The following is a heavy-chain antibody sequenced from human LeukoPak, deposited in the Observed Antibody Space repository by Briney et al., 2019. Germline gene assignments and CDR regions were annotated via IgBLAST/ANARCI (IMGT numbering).Heavy chain of an antibody. D-gene: IGHD3-10*01. CDR2: LSYDGTSE. CDR1: GFPISNYP. J-gene: IGHJ4*02. CDR3: ARDPGGSGRHSFDPAYYFDS. V-gene: IGHV3-30*09. Sequence: GGSLRLSCVASGFPISNYPMHWVRQAPGKGLEWLAHLSYDGTSESYADSVKGRFAISKGTSRNTLYLQMNTLRLDDTAVFFCARDPGGSGRHSFDPAYYFDSWGQGSLVTVSS.